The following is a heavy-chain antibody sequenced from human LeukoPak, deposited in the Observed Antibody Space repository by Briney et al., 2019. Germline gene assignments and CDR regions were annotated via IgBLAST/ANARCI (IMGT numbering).Heavy chain of an antibody. Sequence: LGGSLRLSCAASGFTFNSYSMNWVRQAPGKGLEWVSYVSSVSSSMYYADSVKGRFTISRDNAKNLLYLQMNSLRDDDTAVYYCARGRSTSSWECDYWGQGTLVTVSS. V-gene: IGHV3-48*02. CDR2: VSSVSSSM. CDR3: ARGRSTSSWECDY. D-gene: IGHD6-6*01. J-gene: IGHJ4*02. CDR1: GFTFNSYS.